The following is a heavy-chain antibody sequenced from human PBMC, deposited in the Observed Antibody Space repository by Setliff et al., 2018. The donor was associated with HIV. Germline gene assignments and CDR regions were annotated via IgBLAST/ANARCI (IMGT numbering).Heavy chain of an antibody. CDR1: GGSISSYY. D-gene: IGHD3-9*01. CDR2: IYYSGST. J-gene: IGHJ3*02. V-gene: IGHV4-59*01. Sequence: PSETLSLTCTVSGGSISSYYWSWIRQPPGKGLEWIGYIYYSGSTNYNPSLKSRVTISVDTSKNQFSLKLSSVTAADTAVYYCARSPHNYDILTGYRSRGGALDIWGQGTMVTVS. CDR3: ARSPHNYDILTGYRSRGGALDI.